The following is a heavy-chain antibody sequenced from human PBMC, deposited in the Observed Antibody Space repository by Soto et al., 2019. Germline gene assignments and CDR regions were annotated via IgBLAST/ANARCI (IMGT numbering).Heavy chain of an antibody. V-gene: IGHV3-23*01. J-gene: IGHJ4*02. CDR1: GFTFSSYA. Sequence: GWSLRLSCAASGFTFSSYAMSWVRQAPGKGLKWISSISGSGTSTYYADSVKGRFIISRDNAQNSLFLQMNTLRPEDTAMYYCARVVYWGPGTQVTVSS. CDR3: ARVVY. CDR2: ISGSGTST.